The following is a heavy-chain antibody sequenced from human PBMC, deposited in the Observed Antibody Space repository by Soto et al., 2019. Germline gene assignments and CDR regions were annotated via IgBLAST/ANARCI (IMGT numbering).Heavy chain of an antibody. J-gene: IGHJ6*03. CDR2: ISAYSGSI. V-gene: IGHV1-18*01. D-gene: IGHD6-13*01. CDR1: GYTFTTYG. CDR3: ARDFTKSSSWPYYYMDV. Sequence: ASVKVSCKASGYTFTTYGISWVRQAPGQGLEWMGWISAYSGSIKFAQKLQGRVTMTTDTSTTTAYMELRSLTSDDTAVYYCARDFTKSSSWPYYYMDVWGKGTTVTVSS.